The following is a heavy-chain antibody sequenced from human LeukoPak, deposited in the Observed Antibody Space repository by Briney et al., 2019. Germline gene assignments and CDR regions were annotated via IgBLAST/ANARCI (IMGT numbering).Heavy chain of an antibody. CDR3: ARVYSSSWYSGY. Sequence: PSETLSLTCAVSGGSISSADFYWSWIRQHPGKGLEWIGFIYYSGSAYYNPSLKSRVSISVDTSKNQFSLTLNSVTAEDTAVYYCARVYSSSWYSGYWGQGTLVTVSS. V-gene: IGHV4-31*11. D-gene: IGHD6-13*01. CDR2: IYYSGSA. J-gene: IGHJ4*02. CDR1: GGSISSADFY.